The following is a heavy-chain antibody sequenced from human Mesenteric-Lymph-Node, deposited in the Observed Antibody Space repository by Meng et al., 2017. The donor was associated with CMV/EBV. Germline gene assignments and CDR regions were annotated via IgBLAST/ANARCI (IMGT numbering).Heavy chain of an antibody. V-gene: IGHV3-30*02. J-gene: IGHJ4*02. CDR2: IAYDGGSNK. CDR3: AKDGSRVTAAGTYFHY. Sequence: GGSLRLSCAASGFTFTTYGMHWVRQAPGKGLEWVAFIAYDGGSNKDYADSVKGRFTISRDNSKKTVYLQMNSLRDEDTAVYYCAKDGSRVTAAGTYFHYWGQGTLVTVSS. CDR1: GFTFTTYG. D-gene: IGHD6-13*01.